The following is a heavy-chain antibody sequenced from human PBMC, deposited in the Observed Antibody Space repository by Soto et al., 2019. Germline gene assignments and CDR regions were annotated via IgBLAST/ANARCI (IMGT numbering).Heavy chain of an antibody. J-gene: IGHJ6*02. CDR2: IWYDGSNK. Sequence: GGSLRLSCAASGFTFSSYGMHWVRQAPGKGLEWVAVIWYDGSNKYYADSVKGRFTISRDNSKNTLYLQMNSLRAEDTAVYYCARGITTTYYYYGMDVWGQGTTVTVSS. V-gene: IGHV3-33*01. D-gene: IGHD3-3*01. CDR3: ARGITTTYYYYGMDV. CDR1: GFTFSSYG.